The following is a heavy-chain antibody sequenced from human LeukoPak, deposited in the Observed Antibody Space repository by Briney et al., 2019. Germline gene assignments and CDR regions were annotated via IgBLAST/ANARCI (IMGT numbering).Heavy chain of an antibody. CDR1: GGSISSYY. CDR3: AVDYDSSGQDAYDM. Sequence: SETLSLTCTVSGGSISSYYWSWIRQPAGKGLEWIGRIYTSGRTDYNPSLKTRVTISADTSKNQFSLKLTSVTAADTAGYYCAVDYDSSGQDAYDMWGQGTMVTVSS. V-gene: IGHV4-4*07. D-gene: IGHD3-22*01. J-gene: IGHJ3*02. CDR2: IYTSGRT.